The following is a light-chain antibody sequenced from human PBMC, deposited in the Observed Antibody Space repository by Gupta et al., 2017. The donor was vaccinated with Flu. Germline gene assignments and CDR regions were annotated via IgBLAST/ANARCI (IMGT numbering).Light chain of an antibody. J-gene: IGLJ2*01. V-gene: IGLV3-19*01. Sequence: SSELTQDPAVSVALGQTVRITCQGDSLRNSYASCDQQKPGQAPVLVIYAKNIRPAGIPDRFSGSSSGNTASLTITGAQAEDEADYYCNSRDSTDNHQAVFGGGTKLTVL. CDR2: AKN. CDR3: NSRDSTDNHQAV. CDR1: SLRNSY.